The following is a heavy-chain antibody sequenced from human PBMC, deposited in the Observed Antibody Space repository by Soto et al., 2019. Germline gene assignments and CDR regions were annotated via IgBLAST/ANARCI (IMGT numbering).Heavy chain of an antibody. CDR3: AKDPSAAGGFDY. Sequence: EVQLVESGGGLVQPGRSLRLSCAASGFTFDDYAMHWVRQAPGKGMEWVSGISWNSGSIGYADSVKGRFTISRDNAKNSLYLQMNSLRAEDTALEYCAKDPSAAGGFDYWGQGTLFTFSS. V-gene: IGHV3-9*01. D-gene: IGHD6-13*01. J-gene: IGHJ4*02. CDR1: GFTFDDYA. CDR2: ISWNSGSI.